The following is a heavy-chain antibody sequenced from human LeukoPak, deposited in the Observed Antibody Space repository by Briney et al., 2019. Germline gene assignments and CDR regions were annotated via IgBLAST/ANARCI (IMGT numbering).Heavy chain of an antibody. V-gene: IGHV3-33*01. CDR2: IWYDGSNK. D-gene: IGHD6-19*01. J-gene: IGHJ6*02. Sequence: PGRSLRLSCAASGFTFSSYVMHWVRQAPGKGLEWVAVIWYDGSNKYYADSVKGRFTISRDNSKNTLYLQMNSLRAEDTAVYYCARVKAMSSGWFYYYGMDVWGQGTTVTVSS. CDR1: GFTFSSYV. CDR3: ARVKAMSSGWFYYYGMDV.